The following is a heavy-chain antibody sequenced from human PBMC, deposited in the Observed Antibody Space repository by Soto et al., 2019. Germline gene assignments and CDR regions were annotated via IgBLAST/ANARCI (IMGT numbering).Heavy chain of an antibody. V-gene: IGHV3-30*18. CDR1: GFTFSSYG. J-gene: IGHJ4*02. D-gene: IGHD3-9*01. Sequence: PGGSLRLSCAASGFTFSSYGMHWVRQAPGKGLEWVAVISYDGSNKYYADSVKGRFTISRDNSKNTLYLQMNSLRAEDTAVYYCAKDRDDILTGYYRELGFDYWGQGTLVTVSS. CDR3: AKDRDDILTGYYRELGFDY. CDR2: ISYDGSNK.